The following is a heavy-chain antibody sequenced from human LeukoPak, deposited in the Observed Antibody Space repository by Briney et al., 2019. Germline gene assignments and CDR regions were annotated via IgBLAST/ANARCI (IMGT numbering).Heavy chain of an antibody. CDR1: GGATSSSNFY. CDR3: ARRRADWVAFDI. J-gene: IGHJ3*02. Sequence: PSETLSLTCTVSGGATSSSNFYWGWIRQPPGKGLEWIGSVYYSGSTYYNPSLQSRVTISVDTSKNQFSLRLTSVTAADTAVYSCARRRADWVAFDIWGQGTMFTVSS. CDR2: VYYSGST. V-gene: IGHV4-39*01. D-gene: IGHD2-21*01.